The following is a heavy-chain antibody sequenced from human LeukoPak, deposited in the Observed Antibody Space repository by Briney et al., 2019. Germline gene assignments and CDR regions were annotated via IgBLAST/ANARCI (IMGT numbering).Heavy chain of an antibody. V-gene: IGHV3-23*01. CDR1: GFTFSNYV. CDR2: ISGSGGNT. J-gene: IGHJ4*02. Sequence: GGSLRLSCAASGFTFSNYVMSWVRQAPGKGLEWVSTISGSGGNTYYADSVKGRFTISRDNSKNTLYLQMNSLRGEDTAVYYCAKDHCSSTSCYWFDYWGQGTPVTVSS. CDR3: AKDHCSSTSCYWFDY. D-gene: IGHD2-2*01.